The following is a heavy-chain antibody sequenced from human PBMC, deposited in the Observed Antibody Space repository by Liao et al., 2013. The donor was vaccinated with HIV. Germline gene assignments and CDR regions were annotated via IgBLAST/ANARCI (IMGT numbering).Heavy chain of an antibody. J-gene: IGHJ5*02. CDR3: ARGTDFDH. CDR2: IHPTGNT. Sequence: QVYLQESGPGLVKPSETLSLTCTVSGGSISNYWSWLRQSAAKGLEWIGRIHPTGNTNYNPSLERRVSISVDSSTNRFSLMLTSVTAADTAVYYCARGTDFDHWGLGTQVTVSS. CDR1: GGSISNY. V-gene: IGHV4-4*07.